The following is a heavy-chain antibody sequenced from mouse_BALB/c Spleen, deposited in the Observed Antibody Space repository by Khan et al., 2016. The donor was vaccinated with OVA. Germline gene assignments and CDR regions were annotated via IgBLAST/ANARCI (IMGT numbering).Heavy chain of an antibody. CDR3: ARAYYRYDGYYAMDY. Sequence: QVQLKESGPGLVAPSQSLSITCTVSGFSLSRYNIHWVRQPPGKGLEWLGMIWGGGGTDYNSTLKSRLNISKANSKSQVFLKMNSLQTDDTAMYYCARAYYRYDGYYAMDYWGQGTSVTVSS. D-gene: IGHD2-14*01. V-gene: IGHV2-6-4*01. CDR2: IWGGGGT. J-gene: IGHJ4*01. CDR1: GFSLSRYN.